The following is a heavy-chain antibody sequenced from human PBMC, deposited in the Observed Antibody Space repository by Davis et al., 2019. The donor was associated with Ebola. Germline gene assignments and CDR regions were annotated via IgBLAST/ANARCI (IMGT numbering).Heavy chain of an antibody. Sequence: SQTLSLTCAISGDSVSSNTAAWNWIRQSPSIGLEWLGRTYYRSKWFVDYAVSVKSRMTINSDTSKNQFSLQLSSVTPEDTAVYYCARDPPYDQGYDYWGQGILVTVSS. V-gene: IGHV6-1*01. CDR1: GDSVSSNTAA. CDR3: ARDPPYDQGYDY. CDR2: TYYRSKWFV. D-gene: IGHD3-22*01. J-gene: IGHJ4*02.